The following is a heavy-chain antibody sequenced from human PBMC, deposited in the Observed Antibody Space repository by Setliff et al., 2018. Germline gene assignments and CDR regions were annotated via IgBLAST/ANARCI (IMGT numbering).Heavy chain of an antibody. CDR3: ARDTYNPNWYGDRSFEY. Sequence: ASVKVSCKASGYTFTSYDINWVRQATGQGLEWMGWMNPNSGNTGYAQKFQGRVTMTRNTSITTAYMELSSLRSEDTAVYYCARDTYNPNWYGDRSFEYWGQGTLVTVSS. J-gene: IGHJ4*02. CDR1: GYTFTSYD. CDR2: MNPNSGNT. D-gene: IGHD1-1*01. V-gene: IGHV1-8*02.